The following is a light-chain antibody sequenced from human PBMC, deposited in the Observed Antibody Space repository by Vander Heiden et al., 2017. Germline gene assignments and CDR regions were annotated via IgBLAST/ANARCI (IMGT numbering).Light chain of an antibody. J-gene: IGLJ2*01. CDR3: AAWDDSLNGVV. Sequence: QSVLTQPPSPPGTPGQRVTISCSGSSSNIGSNTVNWYQQLPGTAPKLLIYSNNQRPSGVPDRFSGSKSGTSASLAISGLQSEDEADYYCAAWDDSLNGVVFGGGTKLTVL. CDR2: SNN. CDR1: SSNIGSNT. V-gene: IGLV1-44*01.